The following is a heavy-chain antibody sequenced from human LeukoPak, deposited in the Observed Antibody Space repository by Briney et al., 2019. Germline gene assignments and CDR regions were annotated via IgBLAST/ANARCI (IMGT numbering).Heavy chain of an antibody. Sequence: SETLSLTCAVYGGSFSGYYWSWIRQPPGKGLEWIGEINHSGSTNYNPSLKSRVTISVDTSKNQFSLELSSVTAADTAVYYCARVLSTGTRPYYFDYWGQGTLVTVSS. CDR1: GGSFSGYY. D-gene: IGHD3-10*02. CDR2: INHSGST. J-gene: IGHJ4*02. V-gene: IGHV4-34*01. CDR3: ARVLSTGTRPYYFDY.